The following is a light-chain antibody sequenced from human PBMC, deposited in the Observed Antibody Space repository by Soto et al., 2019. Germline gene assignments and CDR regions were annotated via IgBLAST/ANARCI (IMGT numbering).Light chain of an antibody. J-gene: IGLJ2*01. CDR1: SPNVGVYKL. CDR2: EGS. V-gene: IGLV2-23*01. CDR3: CSYAGESTVT. Sequence: QSALTQPASVSGSPEQSITISCTGTSPNVGVYKLFSWYQQHPGKAPKLIIYEGSKRPSGVSNRFSGSKSGNAASLTISGLQAEDEADYHCCSYAGESTVTFGGGTKLTVL.